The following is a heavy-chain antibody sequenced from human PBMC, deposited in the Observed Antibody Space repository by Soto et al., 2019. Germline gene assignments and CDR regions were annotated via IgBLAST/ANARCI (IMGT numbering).Heavy chain of an antibody. CDR2: LSYDGGDK. CDR1: GFTFNNYG. CDR3: AKDGDMAAAAYYFDY. J-gene: IGHJ4*02. Sequence: PGESLKISCAASGFTFNNYGMHWVRQAPGKGLEWVAVLSYDGGDKYYSDSVKGRFTISRDNFKKTLYLQLNSLRPEDTAIYYCAKDGDMAAAAYYFDYWGQGTLVTVSS. V-gene: IGHV3-30*18. D-gene: IGHD6-13*01.